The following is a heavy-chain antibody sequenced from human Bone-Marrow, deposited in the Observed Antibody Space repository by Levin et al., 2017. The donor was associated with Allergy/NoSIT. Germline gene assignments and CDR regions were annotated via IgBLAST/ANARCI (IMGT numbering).Heavy chain of an antibody. D-gene: IGHD2-15*01. CDR1: GYIFTSTP. CDR2: INPQSVGT. CDR3: ARGPCSGGSCLPLDP. V-gene: IGHV1-18*01. J-gene: IGHJ5*02. Sequence: PGGSLRLSCKASGYIFTSTPLTWVRQAPGQGLEWVGYINPQSVGTPYTQSLQGRVTLTTDISTNTAYMELRSLTSDDTAVYYCARGPCSGGSCLPLDPWGQGTLVTVSS.